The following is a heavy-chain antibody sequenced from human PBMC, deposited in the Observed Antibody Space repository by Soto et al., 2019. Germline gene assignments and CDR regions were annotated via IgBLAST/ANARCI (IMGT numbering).Heavy chain of an antibody. V-gene: IGHV4-30-2*01. Sequence: LSLTCAVSGGSISSGGYSWSWIRQPPGKGLEWIGYIYHSGSTYYNPSLKSRVTISVDRSKNQFSLKLSSVTAADTAVYYCAREKLWVDYWGQGTLVT. CDR3: AREKLWVDY. CDR1: GGSISSGGYS. D-gene: IGHD5-18*01. J-gene: IGHJ4*02. CDR2: IYHSGST.